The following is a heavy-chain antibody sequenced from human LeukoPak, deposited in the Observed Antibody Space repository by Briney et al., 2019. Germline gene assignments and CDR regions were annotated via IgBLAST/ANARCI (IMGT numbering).Heavy chain of an antibody. CDR3: AKDPLWFGEGGDY. D-gene: IGHD3-10*01. CDR2: ISGSGSNT. Sequence: GGSLRLSCAASGFTFSNNAMSWVRQAPGKGLEWVSAISGSGSNTYYADFVKGRFTISRDNSKNTLYLQMNSLRAEDTAVYYCAKDPLWFGEGGDYWGQGTLVTVSS. J-gene: IGHJ4*02. V-gene: IGHV3-23*01. CDR1: GFTFSNNA.